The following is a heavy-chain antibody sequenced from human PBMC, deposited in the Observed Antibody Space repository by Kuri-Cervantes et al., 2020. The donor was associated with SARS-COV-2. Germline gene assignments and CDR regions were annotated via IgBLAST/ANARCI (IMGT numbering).Heavy chain of an antibody. J-gene: IGHJ3*02. CDR2: IIPIFGTA. Sequence: SVKVSCKASGGTFSSYAISWVRQAPGQGLEWMGGIIPIFGTAKYAQKFQGRVTITADESTSTAYMELSSLRSADTAVYYCARCGWRAAGMIDAFDIWGEGTMVTVSS. CDR3: ARCGWRAAGMIDAFDI. CDR1: GGTFSSYA. D-gene: IGHD6-19*01. V-gene: IGHV1-69*13.